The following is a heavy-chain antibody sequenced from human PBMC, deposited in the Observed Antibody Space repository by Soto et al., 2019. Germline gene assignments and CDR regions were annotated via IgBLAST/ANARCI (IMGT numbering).Heavy chain of an antibody. CDR2: IIPLHNTS. D-gene: IGHD1-20*01. J-gene: IGHJ6*02. Sequence: QGQLLQSGAEVKKPGSSVKVSCKVSVGAFTNFGLNWFRHVPGQWLEWLGGIIPLHNTSNYSLKFLGRGSVTADITSSTVYMILSGLTSDDTATYFCAIWYNWNPLYDSGMDVWGQGTTVTVS. CDR1: VGAFTNFG. V-gene: IGHV1-69*06. CDR3: AIWYNWNPLYDSGMDV.